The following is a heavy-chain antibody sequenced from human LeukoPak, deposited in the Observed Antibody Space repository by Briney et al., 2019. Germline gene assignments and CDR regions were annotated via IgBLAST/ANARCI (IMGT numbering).Heavy chain of an antibody. D-gene: IGHD2-2*01. J-gene: IGHJ4*02. CDR3: ARAVVPAASFDY. Sequence: ASVKVSCKASGYTFTGYYMHWVRQAPGQGLEWMGWINPNNGGTNYAQKFQGRVTMTRDTSISTAYMELSRLRSDDTAVYYCARAVVPAASFDYWGQGTLVTVSS. V-gene: IGHV1-2*02. CDR2: INPNNGGT. CDR1: GYTFTGYY.